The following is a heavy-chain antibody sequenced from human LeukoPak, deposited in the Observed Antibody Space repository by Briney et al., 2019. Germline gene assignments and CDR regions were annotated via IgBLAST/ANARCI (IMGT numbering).Heavy chain of an antibody. D-gene: IGHD3-22*01. V-gene: IGHV3-20*04. CDR3: ARGGTYYYDSSGYLRSYYYYMDV. CDR2: LNWNGGST. CDR1: GFTFSSYW. J-gene: IGHJ6*03. Sequence: GGSLRLSCAASGFTFSSYWMSWVRQAPGKGLEWVSGLNWNGGSTGYADSVKGRFTISRDNAKNSLYLQINSLRAEDTALYYCARGGTYYYDSSGYLRSYYYYMDVWGKGTTVTVSS.